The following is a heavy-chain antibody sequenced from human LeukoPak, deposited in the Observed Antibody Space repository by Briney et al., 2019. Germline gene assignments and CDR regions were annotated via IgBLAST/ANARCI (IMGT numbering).Heavy chain of an antibody. D-gene: IGHD5-24*01. V-gene: IGHV1-69*05. CDR3: ARGGDGYDY. Sequence: VASVKVSCKASGGTFSSYAISWVRQAPGQGLEWMGRIIPIFGTANYAQKFQGRVTITTDESTSTAYMELSSQRSEDTAVYYCARGGDGYDYWGQGTLVTVSS. CDR1: GGTFSSYA. CDR2: IIPIFGTA. J-gene: IGHJ4*02.